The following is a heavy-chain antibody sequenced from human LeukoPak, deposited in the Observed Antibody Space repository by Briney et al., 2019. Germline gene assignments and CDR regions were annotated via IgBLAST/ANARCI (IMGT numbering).Heavy chain of an antibody. CDR1: GDYITTTNYY. CDR3: ARRSRLYKHETTGYHDS. J-gene: IGHJ4*02. D-gene: IGHD3-9*01. V-gene: IGHV4-39*01. Sequence: ETLSLTCNVSGDYITTTNYYWAWIRQPPGKGLEWGASVFYSGTTYYNPSLKSRVVISMDTTKKQISLTLSSVTATDTAIYYCARRSRLYKHETTGYHDSWGQGALVTVSS. CDR2: VFYSGTT.